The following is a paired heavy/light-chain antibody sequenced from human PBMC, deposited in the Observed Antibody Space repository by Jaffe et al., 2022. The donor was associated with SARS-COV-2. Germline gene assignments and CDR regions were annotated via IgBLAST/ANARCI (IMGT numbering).Heavy chain of an antibody. D-gene: IGHD2-15*01. Sequence: QVQLQESGPRLVKPSQTLSLTCTVSGGGITSGDYYWSWLRQQPGKGLEWFGYFYNLERTYYNPSLESRVSISADKSKNQFSLNLNSVTAADTAVYYCARTYCSGGGCYFLYWGQGILVTVSS. CDR1: GGGITSGDYY. CDR3: ARTYCSGGGCYFLY. J-gene: IGHJ4*02. V-gene: IGHV4-31*03. CDR2: FYNLERT.
Light chain of an antibody. CDR1: QDVRRW. Sequence: DIQMTQSPSSVSASVGDRVTITCRASQDVRRWLAWYQQKPGKAPKLLIYAASSLQSGVSSRFSGSGSGTDFTLTISSLQPEDYATYYCQQGNSFPSLTFGGGTKVEIK. CDR3: QQGNSFPSLT. CDR2: AAS. J-gene: IGKJ4*01. V-gene: IGKV1-12*02.